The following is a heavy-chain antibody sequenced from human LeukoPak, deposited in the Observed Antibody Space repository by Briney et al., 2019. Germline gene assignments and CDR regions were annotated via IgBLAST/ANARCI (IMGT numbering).Heavy chain of an antibody. CDR1: GGSISSGDYY. Sequence: SETLSLTCTVSGGSISSGDYYWSWIRQPPGKGLEWIGYTYYSGSTYYNPSLKSRVTISVDTSKNQFSLKLSSVTAADTAVYYCARDTPDYYDSSGSKFDYWGQRTLVTVSS. CDR3: ARDTPDYYDSSGSKFDY. CDR2: TYYSGST. V-gene: IGHV4-30-4*01. J-gene: IGHJ4*02. D-gene: IGHD3-22*01.